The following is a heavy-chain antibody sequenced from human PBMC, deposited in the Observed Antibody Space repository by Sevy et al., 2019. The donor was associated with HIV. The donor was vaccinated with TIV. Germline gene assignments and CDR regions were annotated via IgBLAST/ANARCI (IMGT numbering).Heavy chain of an antibody. Sequence: ASVKVSCKASGYTFTGYYMHWVRQAPGQGLEWMGRINPNSGGTNYAQKFQGRVTMTRDTSISTAYMELSRLRSDDTAVYYCVREPPLTGTKRYGMDVWGQGTTVTVSS. V-gene: IGHV1-2*06. CDR1: GYTFTGYY. D-gene: IGHD1-20*01. CDR2: INPNSGGT. CDR3: VREPPLTGTKRYGMDV. J-gene: IGHJ6*02.